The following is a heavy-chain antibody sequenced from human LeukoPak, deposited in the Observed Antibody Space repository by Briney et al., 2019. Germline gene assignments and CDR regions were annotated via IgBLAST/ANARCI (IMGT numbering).Heavy chain of an antibody. CDR1: GFTFSNSA. Sequence: PGRSLRLSCAASGFTFSNSAVTWVRQAPGKGLEWVSSITSGGFSTYYADSVKGRFTISRDNSNNALYLHMTSLRVEDTAMYYCAKDWGAHYLDYWGQGTLVTVSS. CDR3: AKDWGAHYLDY. D-gene: IGHD1-26*01. J-gene: IGHJ4*02. CDR2: ITSGGFST. V-gene: IGHV3-23*01.